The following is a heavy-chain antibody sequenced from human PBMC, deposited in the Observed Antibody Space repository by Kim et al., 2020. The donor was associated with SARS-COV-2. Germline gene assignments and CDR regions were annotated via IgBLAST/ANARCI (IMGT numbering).Heavy chain of an antibody. CDR3: ARGSIIVGAALKAFDI. V-gene: IGHV4-34*01. J-gene: IGHJ3*02. D-gene: IGHD1-26*01. CDR1: GGSFSGYY. CDR2: INHSGST. Sequence: SETLSLTCAVYGGSFSGYYWSWIRQPPGKGLEWIGEINHSGSTNYNPSLKSRVTISVDTSKNQFSLKLSSVTAADTAVYYCARGSIIVGAALKAFDIWGQGTMVTVSS.